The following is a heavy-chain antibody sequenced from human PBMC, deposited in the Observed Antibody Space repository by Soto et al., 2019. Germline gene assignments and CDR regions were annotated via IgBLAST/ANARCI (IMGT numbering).Heavy chain of an antibody. CDR2: IIPIFGSA. J-gene: IGHJ3*02. CDR3: GRDGKGYSGFDI. Sequence: SVKVSCKASGGTFSSYAISWVRQAPGQGLEWMGGIIPIFGSANYAQKFQGRVTITADESTRTAYMELSRLRSDDTAVYCCGRDGKGYSGFDIWGQGTMVTVSS. CDR1: GGTFSSYA. V-gene: IGHV1-69*13. D-gene: IGHD5-18*01.